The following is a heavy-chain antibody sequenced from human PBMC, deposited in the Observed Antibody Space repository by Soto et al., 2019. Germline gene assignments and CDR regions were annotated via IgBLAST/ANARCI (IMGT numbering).Heavy chain of an antibody. J-gene: IGHJ4*02. Sequence: EVQLVESGGGLVQPGGSLRLSCAASGFTFSSYWMSWVRQAPGRGLEWVGNIKEDGSEKYYVDSVNGRFTVSRDNAKNSLYLHMNSLRAEDTAVYYCARATGADKEDYWGQGTLVTVSS. CDR3: ARATGADKEDY. CDR1: GFTFSSYW. D-gene: IGHD3-10*01. V-gene: IGHV3-7*04. CDR2: IKEDGSEK.